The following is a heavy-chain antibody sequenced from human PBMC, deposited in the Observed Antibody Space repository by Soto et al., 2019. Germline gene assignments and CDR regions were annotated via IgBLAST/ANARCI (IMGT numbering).Heavy chain of an antibody. CDR2: IDPSDSYT. J-gene: IGHJ3*02. D-gene: IGHD1-26*01. Sequence: GESLKISCKGSGYSFTSYWISWVRQMPGKGLEWMGRIDPSDSYTNYSPSFQGHVTISADKSISTAYLQWSSLKASDTAMYYCARRQVRSIVGATVAFDIWGQGSMVTVSS. CDR3: ARRQVRSIVGATVAFDI. V-gene: IGHV5-10-1*01. CDR1: GYSFTSYW.